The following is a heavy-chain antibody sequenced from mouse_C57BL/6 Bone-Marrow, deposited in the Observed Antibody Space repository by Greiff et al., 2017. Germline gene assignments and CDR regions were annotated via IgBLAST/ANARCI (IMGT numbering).Heavy chain of an antibody. Sequence: EVTLMESGGGLVKPGGSLKLSCAASGFPFSSYAMSWVRQTPEKRLEWVATISDGGSYTYYPDNVKGRFTISRDTAKNNLYLQMSHLKSEATAIYYCARLAWAYAMDDWGQGTSGTVSS. CDR3: ARLAWAYAMDD. J-gene: IGHJ4*01. CDR1: GFPFSSYA. CDR2: ISDGGSYT. D-gene: IGHD4-1*01. V-gene: IGHV5-4*03.